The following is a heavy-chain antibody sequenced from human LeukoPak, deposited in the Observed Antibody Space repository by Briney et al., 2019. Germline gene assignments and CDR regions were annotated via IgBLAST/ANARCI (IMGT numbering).Heavy chain of an antibody. V-gene: IGHV3-74*01. J-gene: IGHJ3*02. CDR1: GFTFGSYW. Sequence: GGSLRLSCAASGFTFGSYWMHWVRQAPGKGLVWVSRINSDGSSTSYADSVKGRFTISRDNAKNTLYLQMNSLRAEDTAVYYCAREAPDYGDYYALSASDIWGQGTMVTVSS. CDR3: AREAPDYGDYYALSASDI. CDR2: INSDGSST. D-gene: IGHD4-17*01.